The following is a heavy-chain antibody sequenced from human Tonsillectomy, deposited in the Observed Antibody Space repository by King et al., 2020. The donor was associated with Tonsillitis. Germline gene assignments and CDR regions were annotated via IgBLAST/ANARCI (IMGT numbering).Heavy chain of an antibody. D-gene: IGHD6-13*01. CDR2: ISYDGSNK. CDR3: ASDREAGYSSSWFISYYYYYGMDV. Sequence: VQLVESGGGVVQPGRSLRLSCAASGFTFSSYAMHWVRQAPGKGLEWVAVISYDGSNKYYADSVKGRFTISRDNSKNTLYLQMNSLRAEDTAVYYCASDREAGYSSSWFISYYYYYGMDVWGQGTTVTVSS. J-gene: IGHJ6*02. V-gene: IGHV3-30-3*01. CDR1: GFTFSSYA.